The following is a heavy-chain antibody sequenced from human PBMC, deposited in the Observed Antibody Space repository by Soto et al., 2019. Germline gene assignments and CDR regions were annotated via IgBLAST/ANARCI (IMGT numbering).Heavy chain of an antibody. D-gene: IGHD1-26*01. Sequence: SETLSLTCNVSGGSIRSYYWSWVRQPAGRALEWIGRVYTTGSTNYNPSLRSRVSISVDTSKNQFSLTVTSVTAADTAVYYCAREGASGFGMDVWGQGTTVTVSS. CDR1: GGSIRSYY. J-gene: IGHJ6*02. CDR3: AREGASGFGMDV. V-gene: IGHV4-4*07. CDR2: VYTTGST.